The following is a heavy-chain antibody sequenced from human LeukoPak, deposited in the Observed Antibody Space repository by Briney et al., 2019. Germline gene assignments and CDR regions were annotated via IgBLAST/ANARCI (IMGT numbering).Heavy chain of an antibody. Sequence: GASVKVSCKASGGTFSSYAISWVRQAPGQGLEWMGGIIPIFGTANYAQKFQGRVTITADESTSTAYMELSSLRSEDTAVYYCARAPLSGYNLDGYYFDYWGQGTLVTVSS. CDR1: GGTFSSYA. V-gene: IGHV1-69*13. J-gene: IGHJ4*02. CDR3: ARAPLSGYNLDGYYFDY. CDR2: IIPIFGTA. D-gene: IGHD5-24*01.